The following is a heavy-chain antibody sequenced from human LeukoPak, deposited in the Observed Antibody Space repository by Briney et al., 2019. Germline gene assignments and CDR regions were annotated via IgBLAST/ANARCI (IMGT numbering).Heavy chain of an antibody. Sequence: PGGPLRLSCAASGFTFSSYSINWVRQAPGKGLEWVSSISSSSSYIYYADSVKGRFTISRDNAKNSLYLQMNSLRAEDTAVYYCATCSGGDCYSILRYFQHWGQGTLVTVSS. CDR2: ISSSSSYI. CDR1: GFTFSSYS. CDR3: ATCSGGDCYSILRYFQH. D-gene: IGHD2-21*02. J-gene: IGHJ1*01. V-gene: IGHV3-21*01.